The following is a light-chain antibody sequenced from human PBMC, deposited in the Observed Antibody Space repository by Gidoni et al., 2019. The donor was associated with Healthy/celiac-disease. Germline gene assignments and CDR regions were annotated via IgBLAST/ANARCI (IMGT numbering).Light chain of an antibody. CDR2: DAS. CDR1: QSVSSY. V-gene: IGKV3-11*01. CDR3: QQRSNWPPNT. J-gene: IGKJ4*02. Sequence: EIVLTQSPATLSLSPGASQSVSSYLAGYQQKPGQAPRLLIYDASNRATGIPARFSGSGSGTDFTLTISSLEPEDFAVYYCQQRSNWPPNTFGGGTKVEIK.